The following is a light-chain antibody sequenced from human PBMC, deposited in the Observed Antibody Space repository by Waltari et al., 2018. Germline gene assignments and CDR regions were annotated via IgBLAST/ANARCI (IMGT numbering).Light chain of an antibody. V-gene: IGLV1-44*01. CDR3: AARDDSLNVWV. CDR1: MTTRGHNP. CDR2: NDN. Sequence: QSVLTLPPSASWTPGQRVIISCSGTMTTRGHNPVNSYQQLPGTAPKVLIYNDNQRPWGVPDRFSVSKSGPSASLAISGLQSDDEADYYCAARDDSLNVWVFGGGTKVTVL. J-gene: IGLJ3*02.